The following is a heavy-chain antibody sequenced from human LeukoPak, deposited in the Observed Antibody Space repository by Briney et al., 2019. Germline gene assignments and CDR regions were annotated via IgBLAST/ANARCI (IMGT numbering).Heavy chain of an antibody. Sequence: GGSLRLSCKPSGFTLGDYAMSWVRQAPGKGLERVGFIRSKAFGATTDYGASVAGRFTVSRDDSKGIAYLQMNSLKTEDTAVYYCTRDCSGSRCYEEMDYWGQGTLVTVSS. CDR1: GFTLGDYA. CDR2: IRSKAFGATT. V-gene: IGHV3-49*04. D-gene: IGHD2-15*01. J-gene: IGHJ4*02. CDR3: TRDCSGSRCYEEMDY.